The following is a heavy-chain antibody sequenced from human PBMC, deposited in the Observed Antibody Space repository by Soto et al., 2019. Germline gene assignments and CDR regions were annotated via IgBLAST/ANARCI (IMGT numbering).Heavy chain of an antibody. V-gene: IGHV4-61*01. J-gene: IGHJ5*02. D-gene: IGHD2-21*02. CDR2: IYYSGST. Sequence: SETLSLTCTVSGGSVSSGSYYWSLILQPPGKGLEWIGYIYYSGSTNYNPSLKSRVTISVDTSKNQFSLKLRSVTAADTAVYYCASVLTSWFDPWGQGTLVTVSS. CDR1: GGSVSSGSYY. CDR3: ASVLTSWFDP.